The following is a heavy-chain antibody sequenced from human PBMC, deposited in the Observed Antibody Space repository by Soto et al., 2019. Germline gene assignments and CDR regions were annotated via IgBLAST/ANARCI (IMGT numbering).Heavy chain of an antibody. Sequence: SETLSLTCTVSNGSISNSFWSWIRQPPGKGLEYIGYIYSSGSTNYNPSLKRRVTISVDTSKNQFSLRLRSVTAADTAVYYCARELTNYDILTGYCSGAIFDPWGQGTTVTVSS. V-gene: IGHV4-59*01. J-gene: IGHJ6*02. D-gene: IGHD3-9*01. CDR1: NGSISNSF. CDR3: ARELTNYDILTGYCSGAIFDP. CDR2: IYSSGST.